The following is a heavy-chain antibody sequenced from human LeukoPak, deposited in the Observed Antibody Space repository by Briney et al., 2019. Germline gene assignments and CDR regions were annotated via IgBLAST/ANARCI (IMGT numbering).Heavy chain of an antibody. J-gene: IGHJ6*02. CDR1: GGSISSYYW. D-gene: IGHD3-3*01. V-gene: IGHV2-5*01. Sequence: TLSLTCTVSGGSISSYYWSWIRQPPGKDLEWLALIYWNDDKRYSPSLKSRLTITKDTSKNQVVLTMTNMDPVDTATYYCAHFESGDGMDVWGQGTTVTVSS. CDR3: AHFESGDGMDV. CDR2: IYWNDDK.